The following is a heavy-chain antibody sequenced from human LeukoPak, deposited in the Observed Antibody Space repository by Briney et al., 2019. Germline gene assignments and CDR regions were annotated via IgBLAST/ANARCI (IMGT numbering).Heavy chain of an antibody. CDR1: GGSISSYY. Sequence: SETLSLTCIDSGGSISSYYWSWIRQPPRKGLEWIGYTYYSGSTNYNPSLKSRVTISVDTSKNQFSLKLSSVTAADTAVYYCAGTYYYDSSGYYHYSLWGQGTLVTVSS. CDR2: TYYSGST. V-gene: IGHV4-59*01. D-gene: IGHD3-22*01. J-gene: IGHJ4*02. CDR3: AGTYYYDSSGYYHYSL.